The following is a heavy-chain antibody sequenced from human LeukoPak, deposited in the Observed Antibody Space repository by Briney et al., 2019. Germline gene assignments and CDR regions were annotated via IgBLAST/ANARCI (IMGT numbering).Heavy chain of an antibody. CDR1: GFTFSSYW. Sequence: PGGSLRLSCAASGFTFSSYWMSWVRQAPGKGLEWVANIKQDGSEKYYVDSVKGRFTISRDNAKNSLYLQMNSPRAEDTAVYYCARALMYSGSYFPYWGQGTLVTVSS. V-gene: IGHV3-7*01. D-gene: IGHD1-26*01. J-gene: IGHJ4*02. CDR2: IKQDGSEK. CDR3: ARALMYSGSYFPY.